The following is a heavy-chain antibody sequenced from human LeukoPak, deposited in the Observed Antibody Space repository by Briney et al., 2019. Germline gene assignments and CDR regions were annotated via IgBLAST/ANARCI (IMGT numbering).Heavy chain of an antibody. V-gene: IGHV3-23*01. CDR3: AKAMAGGYNYGPFDN. CDR2: ISAIGDI. CDR1: GFTFNLYG. Sequence: GGSLGLSCAASGFTFNLYGTSWVRQAPGKGLEWVSVISAIGDIYYADSVKGRFTISRDNSKNMLYLQMNSLRAEDTAVYYCAKAMAGGYNYGPFDNWGLGALVTVSS. D-gene: IGHD5-18*01. J-gene: IGHJ4*02.